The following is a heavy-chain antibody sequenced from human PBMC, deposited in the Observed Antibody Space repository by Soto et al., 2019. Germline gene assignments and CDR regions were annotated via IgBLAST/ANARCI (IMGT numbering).Heavy chain of an antibody. Sequence: EVQLLESGGGLVQPGGSLRLSCAASGFTFSSYAMSWVRQAPGKGLEWVSAISGSGGSTYYADSVKGRFTISRDNSKNTLYLQMISLRAEDTAVYYCAKDKAYYDILTGYSDAFDIWGQGTMVTVSS. J-gene: IGHJ3*02. D-gene: IGHD3-9*01. V-gene: IGHV3-23*01. CDR2: ISGSGGST. CDR1: GFTFSSYA. CDR3: AKDKAYYDILTGYSDAFDI.